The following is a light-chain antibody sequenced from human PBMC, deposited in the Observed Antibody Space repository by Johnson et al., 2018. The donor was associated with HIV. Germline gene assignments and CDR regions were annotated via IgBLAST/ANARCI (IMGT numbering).Light chain of an antibody. CDR2: DND. V-gene: IGLV1-51*01. Sequence: QSVLTQPPSVSAAPGQKVTISCSGSSSNIGSNYVSWYQQLPGTAPKLLIYDNDKRPSGIPDRFSGSKSGTSATLGITGLQTGDEADYYCGRWDDSLSALSVFGTGTKFTVL. CDR3: GRWDDSLSALSV. J-gene: IGLJ1*01. CDR1: SSNIGSNY.